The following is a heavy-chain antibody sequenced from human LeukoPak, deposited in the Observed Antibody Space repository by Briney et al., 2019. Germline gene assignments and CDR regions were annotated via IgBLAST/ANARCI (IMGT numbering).Heavy chain of an antibody. Sequence: GGSLRLSCAASGFTFSSYGMHWVRQAPGRGREWVAVIWYDGSNKYYADSVKGRFTISRDNSKNTLYLQMNSLRAEDTAVYYCARDAVQYYDICGLFDYWGQGTLVTVSS. D-gene: IGHD3-9*01. CDR1: GFTFSSYG. CDR3: ARDAVQYYDICGLFDY. CDR2: IWYDGSNK. V-gene: IGHV3-33*01. J-gene: IGHJ4*02.